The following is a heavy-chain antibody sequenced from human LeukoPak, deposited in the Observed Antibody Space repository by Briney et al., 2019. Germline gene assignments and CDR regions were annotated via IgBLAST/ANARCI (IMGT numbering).Heavy chain of an antibody. CDR3: ARVDDYGVYYFDY. Sequence: SVKVSCKASGGTFSSYAISWVRQAPGQGLEWMGRIIPIFGTANYAQKFQGRVTITTDESTSTAYMELSSLRSEDTAVYYCARVDDYGVYYFDYWGQGTLVTVSS. V-gene: IGHV1-69*05. CDR2: IIPIFGTA. J-gene: IGHJ4*02. CDR1: GGTFSSYA. D-gene: IGHD4-17*01.